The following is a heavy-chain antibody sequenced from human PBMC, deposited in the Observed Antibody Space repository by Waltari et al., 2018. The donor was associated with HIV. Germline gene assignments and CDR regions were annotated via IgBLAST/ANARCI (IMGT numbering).Heavy chain of an antibody. CDR1: GNTFTGYY. V-gene: IGHV1-2*05. J-gene: IGHJ6*02. CDR2: INHNSGDT. D-gene: IGHD5-12*01. Sequence: QEHLVQSGAEVKKPGASVKVSCTASGNTFTGYYIHWVRQAPGQGLEWVERINHNSGDTHDAQKFQGRVTMTRDTSISTGYMELHSLTSDDTGVYFCARVRGGGMDVWGQGTTVTVSS. CDR3: ARVRGGGMDV.